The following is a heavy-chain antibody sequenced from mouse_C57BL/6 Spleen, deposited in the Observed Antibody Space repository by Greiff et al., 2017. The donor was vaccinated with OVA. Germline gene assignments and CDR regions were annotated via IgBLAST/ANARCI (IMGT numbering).Heavy chain of an antibody. V-gene: IGHV2-9-1*01. D-gene: IGHD2-4*01. CDR3: ARPVEDYDYDDWYFDV. CDR2: IWTGGGT. CDR1: GFSLTSYA. Sequence: QVQLKESGPGLVAPSQSLSITCTVSGFSLTSYAISWVRQPPGKGLEWLGVIWTGGGTNYNSAHKSRLSISKDNSTSQVFLKMNSLQTNDTARYYCARPVEDYDYDDWYFDVWGTGTTVTVSS. J-gene: IGHJ1*03.